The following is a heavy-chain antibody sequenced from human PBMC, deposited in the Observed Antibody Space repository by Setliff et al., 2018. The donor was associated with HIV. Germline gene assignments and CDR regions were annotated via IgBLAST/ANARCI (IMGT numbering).Heavy chain of an antibody. CDR3: VRGETYAHWPKGDY. V-gene: IGHV3-53*05. CDR2: IDSGGST. CDR1: GFTVSSNY. Sequence: PGGSLRLSCAASGFTVSSNYMSWVRQAPGKGLEWVSVIDSGGSTYYADSVKGRFTISRDNSNNTLSLQMNSLRAEDTAVYYCVRGETYAHWPKGDYWGQGTLVTVSS. J-gene: IGHJ4*02. D-gene: IGHD3-16*01.